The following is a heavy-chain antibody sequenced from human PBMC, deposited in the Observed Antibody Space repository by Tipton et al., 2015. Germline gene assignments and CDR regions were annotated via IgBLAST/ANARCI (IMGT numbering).Heavy chain of an antibody. J-gene: IGHJ6*02. D-gene: IGHD2-21*01. V-gene: IGHV4-39*01. CDR3: ARQGTVVVIGMSHYYYYGMDV. Sequence: TLSLTCTVSGASISSTSYYWGWIRQPPGKGLGWIGSIYDSGSTYYNPSLKSRVTISVDTSENQFSLKLSSVTAADTAVYYCARQGTVVVIGMSHYYYYGMDVWGQGTTVTVSS. CDR1: GASISSTSYY. CDR2: IYDSGST.